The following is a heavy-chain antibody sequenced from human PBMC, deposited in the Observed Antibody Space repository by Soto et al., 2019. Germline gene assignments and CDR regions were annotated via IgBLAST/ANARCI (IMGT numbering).Heavy chain of an antibody. CDR2: IIPILGIA. CDR3: ARAKWFGELFPYYLDY. Sequence: QVQLVQSGAEVKKPGSSVKVSCKASGGTFSSYTISWVRQAPGQGLEWMGRIIPILGIANYAQKFQGRLTITADKSTSAAYMELSSLRSEETAVYYCARAKWFGELFPYYLDYWGQGTLVTVSS. J-gene: IGHJ4*02. D-gene: IGHD3-10*01. CDR1: GGTFSSYT. V-gene: IGHV1-69*02.